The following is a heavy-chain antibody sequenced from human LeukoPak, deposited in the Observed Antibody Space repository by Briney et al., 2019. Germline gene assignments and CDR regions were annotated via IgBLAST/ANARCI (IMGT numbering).Heavy chain of an antibody. CDR1: GGSFSGYY. CDR2: INHSGST. CDR3: ARVRAYDSSVGY. J-gene: IGHJ4*02. V-gene: IGHV4-34*01. D-gene: IGHD3-22*01. Sequence: SETLSLTCAVYGGSFSGYYWSWIRQPPGKGLEWIEEINHSGSTNYNPSLKSRVTISVDTSKNQFSLKLSSVTAADTAVYYCARVRAYDSSVGYWGLGTLVTVSS.